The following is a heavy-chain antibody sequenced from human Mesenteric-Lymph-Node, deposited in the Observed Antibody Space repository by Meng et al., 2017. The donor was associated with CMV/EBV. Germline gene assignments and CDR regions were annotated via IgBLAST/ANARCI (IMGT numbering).Heavy chain of an antibody. CDR3: ARTNNWGFDY. CDR1: GYTFSSYA. V-gene: IGHV1-3*04. D-gene: IGHD3-16*01. CDR2: INIVEDKT. J-gene: IGHJ4*02. Sequence: QVQLVQSGAEVKKPGASVKVSCKASGYTFSSYAMHWVRQAPEQRLEWMGWINIVEDKTKTSQNFQGRVTLTRDTSANTAYMELSSLRSDDTAVYYCARTNNWGFDYWGQGTLVTVSS.